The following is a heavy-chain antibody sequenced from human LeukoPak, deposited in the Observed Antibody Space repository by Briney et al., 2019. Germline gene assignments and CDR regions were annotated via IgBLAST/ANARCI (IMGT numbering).Heavy chain of an antibody. CDR2: ISGSGGSA. J-gene: IGHJ4*02. CDR1: GFTFSSYA. CDR3: AKDTYYDSSGNFDY. D-gene: IGHD3-22*01. Sequence: PGGSLRLSCAASGFTFSSYAMSWVRQAPGKGLEWVSAISGSGGSAYYADSVKGRFTISRDNSKNTLYLQMNSLRAEDTAVYYCAKDTYYDSSGNFDYWGQGTLVTVSS. V-gene: IGHV3-23*01.